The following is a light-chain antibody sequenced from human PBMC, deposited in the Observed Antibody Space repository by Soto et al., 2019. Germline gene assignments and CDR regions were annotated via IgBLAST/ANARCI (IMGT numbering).Light chain of an antibody. V-gene: IGKV3-11*01. CDR3: QQRNSLPWT. Sequence: EIVLRQSPATLSLYQGERATLSCRASQSVSSYLAWYQQKPGQAPRLLIYDASTRATGIPARFSGSGSGTDFTLTISSLEPEDFAVYYCQQRNSLPWTFGQGTKVDI. CDR1: QSVSSY. CDR2: DAS. J-gene: IGKJ1*01.